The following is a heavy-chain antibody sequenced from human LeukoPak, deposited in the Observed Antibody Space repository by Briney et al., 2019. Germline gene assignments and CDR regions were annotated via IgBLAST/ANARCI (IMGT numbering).Heavy chain of an antibody. V-gene: IGHV3-30*03. J-gene: IGHJ3*02. D-gene: IGHD4-17*01. CDR2: ISYDGTEI. CDR3: ARDPIINDYGDYVYAFDI. CDR1: GFTFSGYG. Sequence: GGSLRLSCAASGFTFSGYGMHWVRQAPGKGLEWVAAISYDGTEIYYEDSVKGRFTVSRDNSKNTLYLQMNSLRAEDTAVYYCARDPIINDYGDYVYAFDIWGQGTMVTVSS.